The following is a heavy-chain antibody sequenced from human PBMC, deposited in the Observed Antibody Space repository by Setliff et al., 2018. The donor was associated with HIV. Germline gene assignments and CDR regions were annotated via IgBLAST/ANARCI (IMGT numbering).Heavy chain of an antibody. V-gene: IGHV1-69*13. D-gene: IGHD6-13*01. J-gene: IGHJ4*02. Sequence: SVKVSCKASGTSFSTYAVSWVRQVPGQGLDWMGGIIPAFGTTKYSQKFQGRVTITADEAATTAYLELNSLRFEDTAVYYCARDGLLAAGIRFDYWGQGSLVTVSS. CDR1: GTSFSTYA. CDR2: IIPAFGTT. CDR3: ARDGLLAAGIRFDY.